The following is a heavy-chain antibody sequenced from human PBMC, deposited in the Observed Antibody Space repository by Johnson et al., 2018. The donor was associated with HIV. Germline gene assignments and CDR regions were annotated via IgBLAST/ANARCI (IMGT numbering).Heavy chain of an antibody. Sequence: QVQLVESGGGVVQPGRSLRLSCAASGFTFSSYGMHWVRQAPGKGLEWVAVISYDGSNKYYADSVKGRFTISRDNSKNTLYLQMNSLRAEDTAVYYCAKDLVSHYPGNRYASDIWGQGTMVTVSS. J-gene: IGHJ3*02. CDR3: AKDLVSHYPGNRYASDI. CDR2: ISYDGSNK. CDR1: GFTFSSYG. V-gene: IGHV3-30*19. D-gene: IGHD1-14*01.